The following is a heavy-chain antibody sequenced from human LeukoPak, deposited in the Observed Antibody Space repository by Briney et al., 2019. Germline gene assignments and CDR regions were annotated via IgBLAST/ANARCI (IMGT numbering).Heavy chain of an antibody. CDR3: ATRAYSHYVRGYYYYMDV. CDR1: GYTLTELS. CDR2: FDPEDGET. D-gene: IGHD4-11*01. J-gene: IGHJ6*03. V-gene: IGHV1-24*01. Sequence: ASVKVSCKVSGYTLTELSMHWVRQAPGKGLEWMGGFDPEDGETIYAQKFQGRVTMTEDTSTDTAYMELSSLRSEDTAVYYCATRAYSHYVRGYYYYMDVWGKGTTLTVSS.